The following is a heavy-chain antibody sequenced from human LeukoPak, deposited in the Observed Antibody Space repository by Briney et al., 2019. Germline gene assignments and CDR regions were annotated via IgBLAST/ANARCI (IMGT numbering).Heavy chain of an antibody. CDR3: ARALGYSYGYGIY. V-gene: IGHV3-74*01. CDR2: INSDESTI. Sequence: PGGSLRLSCAASGFTLSSYWMHWVRQAPGKGLEWVSRINSDESTINYADSVKGRFTVSRDNAKSTMYLQMNSLRGEDSAIYYCARALGYSYGYGIYWGQGTLVTVSS. J-gene: IGHJ4*02. D-gene: IGHD5-18*01. CDR1: GFTLSSYW.